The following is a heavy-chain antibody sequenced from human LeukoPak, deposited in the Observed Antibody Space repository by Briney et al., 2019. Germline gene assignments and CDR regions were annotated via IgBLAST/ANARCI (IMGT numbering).Heavy chain of an antibody. CDR3: AGAAELARGTFDI. J-gene: IGHJ3*02. CDR2: IYSGDSDT. V-gene: IGHV5-51*01. CDR1: GFTFTDYW. Sequence: GESLKISCQGFGFTFTDYWIGWVRQMPGKGLEWMGVIYSGDSDTRYSPFFQGQVTISVDDSSRTAYLQWSSLKASDTAMYYCAGAAELARGTFDIWGLGTMVTVSS. D-gene: IGHD3-10*01.